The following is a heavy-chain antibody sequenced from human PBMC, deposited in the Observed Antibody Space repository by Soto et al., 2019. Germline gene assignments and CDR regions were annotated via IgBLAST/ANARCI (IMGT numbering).Heavy chain of an antibody. CDR2: ISGSGA. CDR1: GFTFSNYP. D-gene: IGHD6-19*01. CDR3: PTDSWGGTVSGCSHAS. Sequence: EVQLLESGVGLVQRGGSLRLSCAASGFTFSNYPMSWVRQDPGKGRELVSVISGSGAFYADSVKGRFTISRDHSKNTLYLQMNSLGGDLTAVSYCPTDSWGGTVSGCSHASWGQGTLVTVSS. V-gene: IGHV3-23*01. J-gene: IGHJ5*02.